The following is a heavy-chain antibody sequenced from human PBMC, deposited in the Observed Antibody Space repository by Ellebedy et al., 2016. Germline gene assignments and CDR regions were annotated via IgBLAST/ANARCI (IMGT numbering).Heavy chain of an antibody. D-gene: IGHD1-14*01. CDR3: VTRHNGAFDF. Sequence: GESLKISCAASGFSVTSNDMSWVRQAPGKGLELVSLIYGGGTSYYAESVKGRFTISRDNLKKTLYLQMSGLGAEDTAVYYCVTRHNGAFDFWGQGTMVTVSS. CDR1: GFSVTSND. J-gene: IGHJ3*01. CDR2: IYGGGTS. V-gene: IGHV3-53*01.